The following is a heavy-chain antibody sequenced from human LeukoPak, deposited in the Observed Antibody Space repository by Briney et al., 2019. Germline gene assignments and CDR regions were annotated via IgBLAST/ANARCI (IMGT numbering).Heavy chain of an antibody. CDR1: GFTFSSYA. V-gene: IGHV3-30-3*01. Sequence: GGSLRLSCAASGFTFSSYAMHWVRQAPGKGLEWVAVISYDGSNKYYADSVKGRFTISRDNAKNSLHLQMNSLRAEDTAVYYCAIPPLSGTGSSRPLAGVDAWGQGTTVTVSS. D-gene: IGHD3-10*01. CDR2: ISYDGSNK. J-gene: IGHJ6*02. CDR3: AIPPLSGTGSSRPLAGVDA.